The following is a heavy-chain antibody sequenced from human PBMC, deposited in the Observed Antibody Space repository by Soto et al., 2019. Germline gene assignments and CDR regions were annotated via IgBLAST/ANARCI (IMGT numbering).Heavy chain of an antibody. J-gene: IGHJ5*02. CDR2: FDPENDET. CDR3: AIAAYCSGATCYSGYNWFDP. Sequence: QVQLVQSGAVVRKPGASVTVSCKVSGYTLSEVSIHWVRQTPGKGPEWMGGFDPENDETSYAQKFQGRFTLTEDTSTDTAYLELSSLRSEDTAIYYCAIAAYCSGATCYSGYNWFDPWGQGTQVTVSS. D-gene: IGHD2-2*01. CDR1: GYTLSEVS. V-gene: IGHV1-24*01.